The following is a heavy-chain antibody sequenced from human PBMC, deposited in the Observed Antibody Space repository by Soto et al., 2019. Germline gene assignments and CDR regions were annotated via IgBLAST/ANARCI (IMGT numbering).Heavy chain of an antibody. Sequence: SETLSLTCTVSGGSISSYYWSWIRQPPGKGLEWIGYIYYSGSTNYNPSLKSRVTISVDTSKNQFSLKLSSVTAADTAVYYCARVASATEDIVVVPAAMPLYYYYYMDVWGKGTTVTVSS. V-gene: IGHV4-59*08. CDR3: ARVASATEDIVVVPAAMPLYYYYYMDV. D-gene: IGHD2-2*01. CDR2: IYYSGST. J-gene: IGHJ6*03. CDR1: GGSISSYY.